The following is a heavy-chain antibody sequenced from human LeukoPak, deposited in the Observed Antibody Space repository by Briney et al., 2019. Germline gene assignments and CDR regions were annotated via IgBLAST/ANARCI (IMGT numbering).Heavy chain of an antibody. CDR2: INHSGST. V-gene: IGHV4-34*01. Sequence: SETLSLTCAVYGGSFSGYYWSWIRQPPGKGLEWIGEINHSGSTNYNPSLKSRVTISVDTSKNQFSRKLSSVTAADTAVYYCARGRARLTYSYDSSGFQNWGQGTLVTVSS. CDR1: GGSFSGYY. D-gene: IGHD3-22*01. CDR3: ARGRARLTYSYDSSGFQN. J-gene: IGHJ4*02.